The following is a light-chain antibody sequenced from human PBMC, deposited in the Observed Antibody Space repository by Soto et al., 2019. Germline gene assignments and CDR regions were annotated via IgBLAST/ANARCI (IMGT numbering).Light chain of an antibody. CDR3: QQRSNWPIT. J-gene: IGKJ5*01. Sequence: PGERVTLSCRASQSFSGNYLTWYQHKPGQAPRLLIYGTYNRATGIPDRFSGSGSGTDFSLTISSLEPEDFAVYYCQQRSNWPITFGQGTRLEIK. CDR1: QSFSGNY. CDR2: GTY. V-gene: IGKV3D-20*02.